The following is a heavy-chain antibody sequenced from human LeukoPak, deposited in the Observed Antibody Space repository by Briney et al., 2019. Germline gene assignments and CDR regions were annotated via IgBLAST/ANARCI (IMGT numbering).Heavy chain of an antibody. CDR2: VNPNSGNT. J-gene: IGHJ4*02. Sequence: ASVKVSCKASGYTFTSYDTNWVRQATGQGLEWVGWVNPNSGNTGYAQKFQGRVTMTRNTSITTAYMELSSLRSEDTAIYYCARGHDFDYWGQGTLVTVSS. CDR1: GYTFTSYD. V-gene: IGHV1-8*01. CDR3: ARGHDFDY.